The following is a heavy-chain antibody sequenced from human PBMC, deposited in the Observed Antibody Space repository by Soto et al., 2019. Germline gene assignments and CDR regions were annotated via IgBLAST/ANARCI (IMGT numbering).Heavy chain of an antibody. Sequence: GGSLRLSCAASGFTFSGSAMHWVRQASGKGLEWVGRIRSKANSYATAYAASVKGRFTISRDDSKNTAYLQMNSLKTEDTAVYYCTRPRGDFDYWGQGTLVTVSS. D-gene: IGHD3-16*01. V-gene: IGHV3-73*01. CDR1: GFTFSGSA. CDR3: TRPRGDFDY. CDR2: IRSKANSYAT. J-gene: IGHJ4*02.